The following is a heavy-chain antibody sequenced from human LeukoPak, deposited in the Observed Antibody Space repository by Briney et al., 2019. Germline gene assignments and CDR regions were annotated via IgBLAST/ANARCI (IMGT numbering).Heavy chain of an antibody. D-gene: IGHD3-10*01. CDR2: ISGSGGST. CDR1: GFTFSSYA. V-gene: IGHV3-23*01. J-gene: IGHJ4*02. Sequence: GGSLRLSCAASGFTFSSYAMSWVRQAPGKGLEWVSAISGSGGSTYYADSVKGRFTISRDNSKNTPYLQMNSLRAEDTAVYYCAKGLSYGSGSRVEYWGQGTLVTVSS. CDR3: AKGLSYGSGSRVEY.